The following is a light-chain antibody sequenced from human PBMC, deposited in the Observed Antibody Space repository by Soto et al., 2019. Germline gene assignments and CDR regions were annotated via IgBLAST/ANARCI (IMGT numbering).Light chain of an antibody. Sequence: QSVLTQPASVSGSPGQSITISCTGTSSDVGSYNLVSWYQQHPGKAPKLMIYEGSKRPSGVSNRFSGSKSGNTASLTISGFQAEDEADYYCCSYAGTDVVFGGGTKLTVL. J-gene: IGLJ2*01. CDR3: CSYAGTDVV. V-gene: IGLV2-23*01. CDR2: EGS. CDR1: SSDVGSYNL.